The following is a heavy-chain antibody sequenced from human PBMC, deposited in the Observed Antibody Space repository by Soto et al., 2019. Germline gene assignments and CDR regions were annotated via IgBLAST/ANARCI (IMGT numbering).Heavy chain of an antibody. CDR1: GGTFSSYA. CDR3: AIFRVTGIAVAGRAPAY. J-gene: IGHJ4*02. CDR2: IIPIFGTA. D-gene: IGHD6-19*01. Sequence: GASVKVSCKASGGTFSSYAISWVRQAPGQGLEWMGGIIPIFGTANYAQKFQGRVTITADKSTSTAYMELSSLRSEDTAVYYCAIFRVTGIAVAGRAPAYWGQGTLVTVS. V-gene: IGHV1-69*06.